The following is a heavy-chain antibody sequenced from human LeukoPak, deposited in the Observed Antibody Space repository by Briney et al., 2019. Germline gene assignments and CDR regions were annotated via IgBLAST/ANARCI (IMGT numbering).Heavy chain of an antibody. CDR3: ARDPYYYDSSGYSP. CDR1: GFTFSSYW. V-gene: IGHV3-7*03. D-gene: IGHD3-22*01. Sequence: GGSLRLSCAASGFTFSSYWMSWVRQAPGKGLEWVANIKQDGSEKYYVDSVKGRFTISRDNAKNSLYLQMNSLRAEDTAVYYCARDPYYYDSSGYSPWGQGTLVTVSS. J-gene: IGHJ4*02. CDR2: IKQDGSEK.